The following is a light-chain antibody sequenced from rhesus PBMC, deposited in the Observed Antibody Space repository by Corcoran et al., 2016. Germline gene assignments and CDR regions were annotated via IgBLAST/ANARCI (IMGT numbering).Light chain of an antibody. CDR2: KAA. CDR1: QSISSW. CDR3: LQYNSSPWT. V-gene: IGKV1-22*01. J-gene: IGKJ1*01. Sequence: DIQMTQYPSSLSASVGDTVTITCRASQSISSWLDWYQQKPGKAPKLMIYKAASLQSGVPSRFSGSGSGTDFTLTISSLQPEDFATYYCLQYNSSPWTFGQGTKVEIK.